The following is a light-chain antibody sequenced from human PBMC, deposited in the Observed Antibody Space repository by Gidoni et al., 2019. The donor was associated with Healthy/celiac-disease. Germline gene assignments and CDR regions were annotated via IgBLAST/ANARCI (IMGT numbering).Light chain of an antibody. Sequence: DIQMTQSPSTLSASVGDRVTITCRASQSISSWLAWYQQKPGKAPKLLIYDASSLESGVPSRFSDSGSGTEFTLTISSLQPDDFATYYCQQYNSYSITFGQXTRLEIK. V-gene: IGKV1-5*01. CDR2: DAS. CDR3: QQYNSYSIT. J-gene: IGKJ5*01. CDR1: QSISSW.